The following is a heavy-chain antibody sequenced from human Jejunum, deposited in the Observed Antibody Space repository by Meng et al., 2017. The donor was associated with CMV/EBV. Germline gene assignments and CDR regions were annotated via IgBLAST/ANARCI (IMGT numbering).Heavy chain of an antibody. Sequence: CEGSGYGLTNHWIGWVRQMPGNGLEWMGIIYPGDSDTNYSTSFQGKITISADKSINTAYLQWSCLKASDTAMYYCARRNSSSEWFDPWGQGTLVTVSS. CDR1: GYGLTNHW. J-gene: IGHJ5*02. CDR3: ARRNSSSEWFDP. V-gene: IGHV5-51*01. CDR2: IYPGDSDT. D-gene: IGHD6-6*01.